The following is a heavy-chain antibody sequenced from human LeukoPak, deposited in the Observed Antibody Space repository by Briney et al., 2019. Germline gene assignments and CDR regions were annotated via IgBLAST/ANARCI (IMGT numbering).Heavy chain of an antibody. V-gene: IGHV3-66*01. CDR3: LQFAY. D-gene: IGHD3-10*01. CDR2: IHNDDRT. CDR1: GFTIYSNY. Sequence: GGSLRLSCTASGFTIYSNYISWVRRAPGKGLEWVSIIHNDDRTYYADSVKGRFTISRDNSKNTVYLQMNSLRDEDTAVYYCLQFAYWGQGTLVTVSS. J-gene: IGHJ4*02.